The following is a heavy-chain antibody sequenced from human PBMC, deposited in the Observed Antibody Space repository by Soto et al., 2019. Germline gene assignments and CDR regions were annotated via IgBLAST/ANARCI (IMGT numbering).Heavy chain of an antibody. CDR1: GGSISSSTSY. J-gene: IGHJ4*02. D-gene: IGHD1-26*01. Sequence: QLQLQESGPGLVKPSETLSLTCTVSGGSISSSTSYWGWVRQPPGKGMEWIASIYDGGNSQYHPPRRGRVTISVDTSKNHLSLKLSSATAADPAVYYCASHSSGSRHPGFDYWGQGTLVTVSS. CDR3: ASHSSGSRHPGFDY. CDR2: IYDGGNS. V-gene: IGHV4-39*02.